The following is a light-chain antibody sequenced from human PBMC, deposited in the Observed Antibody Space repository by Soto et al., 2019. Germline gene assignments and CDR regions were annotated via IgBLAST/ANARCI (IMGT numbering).Light chain of an antibody. J-gene: IGLJ7*01. CDR3: QTWDTGIWV. Sequence: QPVLTQSPSASASLGASVKLTCTLSSGHSSYAIAWHQQQPEKGPRYLMKVNSDGSHNKGDGIPDRFSGSSSGAERYLTISSLQSEDEADYYCQTWDTGIWVFGAGTQLTVL. CDR2: VNSDGSH. CDR1: SGHSSYA. V-gene: IGLV4-69*01.